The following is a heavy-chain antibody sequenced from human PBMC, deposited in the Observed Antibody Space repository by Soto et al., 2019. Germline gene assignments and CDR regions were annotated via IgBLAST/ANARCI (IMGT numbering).Heavy chain of an antibody. CDR1: GFTFSDYY. CDR2: ISSSGSTT. D-gene: IGHD2-8*01. J-gene: IGHJ6*03. CDR3: AREGWDKKKVYAPYYYYYMDV. V-gene: IGHV3-11*01. Sequence: GGSLRLSCAASGFTFSDYYMSWIRQAPGKGLEWVSYISSSGSTTYYADSVKGRFTISRDNAKNSLYLQMNSLRAEDTAVYYCAREGWDKKKVYAPYYYYYMDVWGKGTTVTVSS.